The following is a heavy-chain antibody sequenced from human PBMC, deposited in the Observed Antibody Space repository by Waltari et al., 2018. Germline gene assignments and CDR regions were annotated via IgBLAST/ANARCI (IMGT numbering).Heavy chain of an antibody. V-gene: IGHV4-59*08. CDR1: GGSISSYY. Sequence: QVQLQESGPGLVKPSETLSLTCTVSGGSISSYYWSWIQQPPGKGLEWIGYIYYSGSTNYNPSLKSRVTISVDTSKNQFSLKLSSVTAADTAVYYCASLFTASRGAFDIWGQGTMVTVSS. J-gene: IGHJ3*02. D-gene: IGHD6-19*01. CDR2: IYYSGST. CDR3: ASLFTASRGAFDI.